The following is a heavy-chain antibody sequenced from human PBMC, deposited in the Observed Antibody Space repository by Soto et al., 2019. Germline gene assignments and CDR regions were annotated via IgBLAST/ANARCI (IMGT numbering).Heavy chain of an antibody. J-gene: IGHJ4*02. Sequence: EVQLLESGGSLVPPGGSLRLSCAASGFTFSSYAMSWVRQAPGKGLEWVSGISGSGGDIYYADAVKGRFTISRDNSKDRMYLQMNSRRAEDTARYYCATPLAVYWGQGTLVTVSS. CDR3: ATPLAVY. CDR2: ISGSGGDI. CDR1: GFTFSSYA. V-gene: IGHV3-23*01.